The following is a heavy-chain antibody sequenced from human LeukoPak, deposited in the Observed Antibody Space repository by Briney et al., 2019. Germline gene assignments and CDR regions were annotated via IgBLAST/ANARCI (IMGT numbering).Heavy chain of an antibody. J-gene: IGHJ5*02. CDR2: IYPGDSDT. CDR1: GYSFTSYW. CDR3: ARHLSDCSSTSCYGNWFDP. D-gene: IGHD2-2*01. Sequence: PGESRQISCKGSGYSFTSYWIGWVRPMPGKGLEWMGIIYPGDSDTRYSPSFQGQVTISADESISTAYLQWSSLKASDTAMYYCARHLSDCSSTSCYGNWFDPWGQGTLVTVSS. V-gene: IGHV5-51*01.